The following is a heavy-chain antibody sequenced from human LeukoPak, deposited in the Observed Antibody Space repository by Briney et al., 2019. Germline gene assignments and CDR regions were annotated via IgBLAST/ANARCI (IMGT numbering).Heavy chain of an antibody. CDR2: ISYDGSNK. Sequence: PGGSLRLSCAASGFTFSSYAMHWVRQAPGKGLEWVAVISYDGSNKYYADSVKGRFTISRDNSKNTLYLQMNSLRAEDTAVYYCAKDRGLYCGGDCYPDYWGQGTLVTVSS. CDR1: GFTFSSYA. D-gene: IGHD2-21*02. CDR3: AKDRGLYCGGDCYPDY. J-gene: IGHJ4*02. V-gene: IGHV3-30-3*01.